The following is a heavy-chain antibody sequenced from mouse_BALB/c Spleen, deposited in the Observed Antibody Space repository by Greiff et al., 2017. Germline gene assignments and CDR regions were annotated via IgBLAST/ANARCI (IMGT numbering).Heavy chain of an antibody. CDR3: ARGGDYGYDGCAY. D-gene: IGHD2-2*01. CDR2: IDPANGNT. V-gene: IGHV14-3*02. Sequence: EVQLQQSGAELVKPGASVKLSCTASGFNIKDTYMHWVKQRPEQGLEWIGRIDPANGNTKYDPKFQGKATITADTSSNTAYLQLSSLTSEDTAVYYCARGGDYGYDGCAYWGQGTLVTVSA. CDR1: GFNIKDTY. J-gene: IGHJ3*01.